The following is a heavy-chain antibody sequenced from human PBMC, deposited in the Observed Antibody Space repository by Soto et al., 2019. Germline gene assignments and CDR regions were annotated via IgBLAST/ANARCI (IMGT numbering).Heavy chain of an antibody. CDR2: MSGSGGNT. CDR3: TYHHLWGSMIPFQH. J-gene: IGHJ1*01. D-gene: IGHD3-22*01. V-gene: IGHV3-23*01. CDR1: GFTFSSYA. Sequence: EVQLLESGGGLVQPGGSLRLSCVASGFTFSSYAMSWVRQAPGKGLEWVSAMSGSGGNTYYADSVKGRVTISRDSSENKLYLQMNGLRVEDTAVYYCTYHHLWGSMIPFQHWGQGTLVTVCS.